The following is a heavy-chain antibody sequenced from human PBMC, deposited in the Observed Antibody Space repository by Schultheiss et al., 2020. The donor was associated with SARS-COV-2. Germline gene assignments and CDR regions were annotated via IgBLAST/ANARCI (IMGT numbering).Heavy chain of an antibody. CDR3: ARGDGYYDSSGYYPPWFDP. CDR1: GGSISSSNW. V-gene: IGHV4-4*02. D-gene: IGHD3-22*01. CDR2: IYYSGST. J-gene: IGHJ5*02. Sequence: SETLSLTCAVYGGSISSSNWWSWVRQPPGKGLEWIGYIYYSGSTNYNPSLKSRVTISVDTSKNQFSLKLSSVTAADTAVYYCARGDGYYDSSGYYPPWFDPWGQGTLVTVSS.